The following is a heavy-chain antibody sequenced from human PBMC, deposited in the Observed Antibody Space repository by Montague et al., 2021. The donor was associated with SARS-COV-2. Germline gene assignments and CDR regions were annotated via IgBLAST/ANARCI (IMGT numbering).Heavy chain of an antibody. D-gene: IGHD2-21*02. Sequence: SETLSLTCTVSGGSISSYYWSWIRQPPGKGLEWIGYIYYSGSTNXXPSLKSRVTISVDTSKNQFSLKLSSVTAADTAVYYCARGIAGTYCGGDCYNNWFDPRGQGTLVTVSS. CDR2: IYYSGST. CDR3: ARGIAGTYCGGDCYNNWFDP. CDR1: GGSISSYY. J-gene: IGHJ5*02. V-gene: IGHV4-59*01.